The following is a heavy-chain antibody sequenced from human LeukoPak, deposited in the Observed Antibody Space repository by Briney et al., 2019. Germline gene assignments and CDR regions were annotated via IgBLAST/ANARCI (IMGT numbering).Heavy chain of an antibody. Sequence: PGGSLKLSCAASGFTFSGSDMHWVREASGKGLEWVGRIRSKANSYATAYAASVKGRFTISRDDSKNTAYLQMNSLKTEDTAVYYCTREGGGLLWFGELDYWGQGTLVTVSS. D-gene: IGHD3-10*01. J-gene: IGHJ4*02. V-gene: IGHV3-73*01. CDR1: GFTFSGSD. CDR2: IRSKANSYAT. CDR3: TREGGGLLWFGELDY.